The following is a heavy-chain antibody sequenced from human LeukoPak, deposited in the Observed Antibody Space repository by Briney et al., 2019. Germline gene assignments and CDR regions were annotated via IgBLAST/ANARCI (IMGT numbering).Heavy chain of an antibody. CDR2: LIPVFGTT. J-gene: IGHJ4*02. CDR3: ARGKSGYDYGLDH. V-gene: IGHV1-69*05. D-gene: IGHD5-12*01. Sequence: SVRVSCKASGGTFSSHAISWGRQAPGQGLGWGGGLIPVFGTTNYAEKFKGRVTITTDESTRTSYMELRSLKSDDTAVYYCARGKSGYDYGLDHWGQGILVIVSS. CDR1: GGTFSSHA.